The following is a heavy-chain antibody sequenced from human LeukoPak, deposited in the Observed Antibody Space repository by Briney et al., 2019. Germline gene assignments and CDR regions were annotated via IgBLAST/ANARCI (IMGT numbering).Heavy chain of an antibody. J-gene: IGHJ6*03. CDR1: GFTFSTYD. Sequence: GGSLRLSCAASGFTFSTYDMHWVRQVSGKGLEWVSSIGTIGDTFYPGYVKSRFTISTENAKNSLYLQMNGLRAGDTAVYYCARATVIGNAPVPGYMDVWGKGTTVTVSS. CDR2: IGTIGDT. D-gene: IGHD2-21*01. V-gene: IGHV3-13*01. CDR3: ARATVIGNAPVPGYMDV.